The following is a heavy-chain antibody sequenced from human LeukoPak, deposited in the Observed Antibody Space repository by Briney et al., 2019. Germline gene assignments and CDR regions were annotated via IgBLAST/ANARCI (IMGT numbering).Heavy chain of an antibody. J-gene: IGHJ4*02. CDR2: ISYDGSNK. V-gene: IGHV3-30-3*02. D-gene: IGHD3-22*01. Sequence: GGSLRLTCAASGFTFSSYAMHWVRQAPGKGLEWVAVISYDGSNKYYADSVKGRFTISRDNSKNTLYLQMNSLRAEDTAVYYCASARDYYDSSGYLGYWGQGTLVTVSS. CDR3: ASARDYYDSSGYLGY. CDR1: GFTFSSYA.